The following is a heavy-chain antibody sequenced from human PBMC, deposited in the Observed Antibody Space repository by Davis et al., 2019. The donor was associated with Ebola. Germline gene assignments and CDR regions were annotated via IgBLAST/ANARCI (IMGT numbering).Heavy chain of an antibody. CDR1: GLTFSSYA. V-gene: IGHV3-23*01. D-gene: IGHD2-2*01. CDR3: ARRYCSSTSCHEDVDY. Sequence: GESLKTSCAASGLTFSSYALSLVRPAPGKGLEWVSVISGSGGSTYYADSVKGRFTIARDNSKNTLYLQMNSPRAEDTAVYYCARRYCSSTSCHEDVDYWGQGTLVTVSS. J-gene: IGHJ4*02. CDR2: ISGSGGST.